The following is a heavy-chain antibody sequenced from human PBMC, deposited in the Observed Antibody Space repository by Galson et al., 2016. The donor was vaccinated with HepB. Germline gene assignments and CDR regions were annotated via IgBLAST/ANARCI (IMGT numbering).Heavy chain of an antibody. D-gene: IGHD5-24*01. CDR2: ITWNSGTI. V-gene: IGHV3-9*01. CDR3: AKHSGMATIGEFDS. Sequence: SLRLSCAAAGFTFEDFGMSWVRQAPGKGLEWVSEITWNSGTIGYADSVKGRFTISRDNAKNSLYLQMNSLRAEDTALYYCAKHSGMATIGEFDSWGRGTLVTVSS. CDR1: GFTFEDFG. J-gene: IGHJ4*02.